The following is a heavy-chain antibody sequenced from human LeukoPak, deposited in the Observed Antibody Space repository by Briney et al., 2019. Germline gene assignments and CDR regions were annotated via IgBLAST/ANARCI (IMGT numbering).Heavy chain of an antibody. CDR2: INHSGIT. J-gene: IGHJ4*02. D-gene: IGHD4-17*01. CDR3: ARGAYGDYRY. CDR1: AGASSAYY. Sequence: ETLSLTCAVYAGASSAYYWSWIGQPPGKGLEWIGEINHSGITNYNPSLTSRVTISVDTSKCQFPLKPSIVAAADTAVYYGARGAYGDYRYWGQGTLVTVSS. V-gene: IGHV4-34*01.